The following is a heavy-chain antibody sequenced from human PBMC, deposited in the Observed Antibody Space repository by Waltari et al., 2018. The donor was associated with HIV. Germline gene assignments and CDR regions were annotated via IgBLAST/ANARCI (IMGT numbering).Heavy chain of an antibody. CDR1: GFTFSSYG. CDR3: ARAGLRELRLGAFDY. CDR2: IWYDGSNK. J-gene: IGHJ4*02. Sequence: QVQLVESGGGVVQPGRSLRLSCAASGFTFSSYGLHWVRQAPGKGLEWVAVIWYDGSNKYYADSVKGRFTISRDNSKNTLYLQMNSLRAEDTAVYYCARAGLRELRLGAFDYWGQGTLVTVSS. V-gene: IGHV3-33*01. D-gene: IGHD1-26*01.